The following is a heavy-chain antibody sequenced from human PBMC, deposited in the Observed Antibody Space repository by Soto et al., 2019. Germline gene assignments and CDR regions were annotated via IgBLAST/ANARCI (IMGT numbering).Heavy chain of an antibody. CDR3: VSRIPAWVFDY. D-gene: IGHD7-27*01. CDR2: MYPGGDI. Sequence: EVRLVESGGGLTQPGGSLRLSCLVSGFAVTTNYMGWVRQAPGRGLEWVAVMYPGGDIHYSDSVKGRFTISRDTSENTLSLRLYSLTGDDTAVYFCVSRIPAWVFDYLGQGTLVTVSP. J-gene: IGHJ4*01. V-gene: IGHV3-53*01. CDR1: GFAVTTNY.